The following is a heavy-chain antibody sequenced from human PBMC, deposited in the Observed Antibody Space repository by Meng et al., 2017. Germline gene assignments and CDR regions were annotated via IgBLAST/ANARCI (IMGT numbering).Heavy chain of an antibody. D-gene: IGHD6-19*01. CDR2: IYHSGST. V-gene: IGHV4-4*02. Sequence: QGQLQGSGQELVEPSGPLSPTCAVSGGSIGSSNWWSWVRQPPGKGPEWIGEIYHSGSTNYNPSLKSRVTISVDKSKNQFSLKLSSVTAADTAVYYCARDRGAVAGTNFDYWGQGTLVTVSS. CDR1: GGSIGSSNW. J-gene: IGHJ4*02. CDR3: ARDRGAVAGTNFDY.